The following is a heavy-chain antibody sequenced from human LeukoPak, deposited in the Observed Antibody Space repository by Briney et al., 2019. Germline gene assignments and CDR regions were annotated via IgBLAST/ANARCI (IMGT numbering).Heavy chain of an antibody. Sequence: SVKVSCKASGGTFSSYTISWVRQAPGQGLEWMGRIILILGIANYAQKFQGRVTITADKSTSTAYMELSSLRSEDTAVYYCASGLTYYYDSSGYFGGYWGQGTLVTVSS. D-gene: IGHD3-22*01. CDR3: ASGLTYYYDSSGYFGGY. CDR2: IILILGIA. CDR1: GGTFSSYT. J-gene: IGHJ4*02. V-gene: IGHV1-69*02.